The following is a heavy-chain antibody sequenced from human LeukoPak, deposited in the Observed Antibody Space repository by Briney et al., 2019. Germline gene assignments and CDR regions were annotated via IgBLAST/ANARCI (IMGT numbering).Heavy chain of an antibody. J-gene: IGHJ4*01. CDR3: ASFRWSGSYYAYFDY. CDR2: IYDSGST. V-gene: IGHV4-59*01. Sequence: SETLSLTCTVSAGALTSYYWSWIRQPPGKGLEWIGYIYDSGSTNYTPSLKSRVTISVAPPKTQFSLKLSSVTAADTAVYYCASFRWSGSYYAYFDYWGHGTLVTVSS. D-gene: IGHD1-26*01. CDR1: AGALTSYY.